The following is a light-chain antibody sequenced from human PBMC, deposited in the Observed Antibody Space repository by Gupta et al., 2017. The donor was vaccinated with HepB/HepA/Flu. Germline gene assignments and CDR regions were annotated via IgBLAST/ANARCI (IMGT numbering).Light chain of an antibody. CDR3: CSYAGSYTGV. CDR1: SSDVGGYNY. CDR2: DVS. Sequence: QSALTHPRSVSGSPGPSVTISCTGTSSDVGGYNYVSWYQQHPGKAPKLMIYDVSKRPSGVPDRFSCSKSGNTASLTSSGLQAEDEADYYCCSYAGSYTGVFGTGTKVTVL. V-gene: IGLV2-11*01. J-gene: IGLJ1*01.